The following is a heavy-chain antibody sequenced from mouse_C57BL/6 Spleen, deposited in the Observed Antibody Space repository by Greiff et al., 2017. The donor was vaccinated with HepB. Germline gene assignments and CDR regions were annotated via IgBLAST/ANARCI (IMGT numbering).Heavy chain of an antibody. J-gene: IGHJ4*01. Sequence: QVQLQQSGAELVRPGSSVKLSCTASGYTFTSYWMHWVKQRPIQGLEWIGNIDPSDSETHYNQKFKDKATLTVDKSSSTAYLQLISLTSEDSAVYYCGVSATGTGYYAVDYWGQGTSVTVSS. V-gene: IGHV1-52*01. CDR3: GVSATGTGYYAVDY. D-gene: IGHD4-1*02. CDR2: IDPSDSET. CDR1: GYTFTSYW.